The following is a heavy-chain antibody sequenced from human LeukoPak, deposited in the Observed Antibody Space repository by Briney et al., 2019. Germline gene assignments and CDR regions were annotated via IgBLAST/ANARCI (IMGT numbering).Heavy chain of an antibody. Sequence: SGGSLRLSCAASGFTFSSYAMNWVRQAPGKGLEWVSAISGGGGSTYYADSVKGRFAISRDNAKNSLYLQMNSLRAEGTAVYYCASDLWFGLFDYWGQGTLVTVSS. CDR3: ASDLWFGLFDY. CDR2: ISGGGGST. D-gene: IGHD3-10*01. J-gene: IGHJ4*02. V-gene: IGHV3-23*01. CDR1: GFTFSSYA.